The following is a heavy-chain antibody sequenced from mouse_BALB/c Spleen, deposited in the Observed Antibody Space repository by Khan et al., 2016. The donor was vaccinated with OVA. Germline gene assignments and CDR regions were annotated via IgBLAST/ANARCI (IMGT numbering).Heavy chain of an antibody. Sequence: QVQLKQSGPALVAPSQSLSITCTISGFSLTDYGVHWVRQPPGKGLEWLVVIWSDGSTTYYSALKSRMSISKANSKSQVFLKMNSLQTDDTAVYYCARQPYYHYYVMDYWGQGTSVTVSS. V-gene: IGHV2-6-1*01. CDR1: GFSLTDYG. CDR3: ARQPYYHYYVMDY. CDR2: IWSDGST. J-gene: IGHJ4*01. D-gene: IGHD2-10*01.